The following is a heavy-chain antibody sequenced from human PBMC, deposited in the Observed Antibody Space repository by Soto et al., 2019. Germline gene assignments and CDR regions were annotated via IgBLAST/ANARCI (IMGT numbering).Heavy chain of an antibody. CDR1: GFTFGTYA. D-gene: IGHD2-8*01. J-gene: IGHJ4*02. V-gene: IGHV3-23*01. CDR2: ISGPGGSI. CDR3: AKDLMVAPGDYFDY. Sequence: EVQLLESGGGLVQPGGSLSLSCAASGFTFGTYAMHWVRQAPGKGLEWVSGISGPGGSIYYADSVKGRFTISRDNSKNALYLQMNSLRAEDTAVYYCAKDLMVAPGDYFDYWGQGTLVTVSS.